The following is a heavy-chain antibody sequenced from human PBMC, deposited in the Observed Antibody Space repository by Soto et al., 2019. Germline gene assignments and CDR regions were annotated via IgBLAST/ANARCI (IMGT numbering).Heavy chain of an antibody. J-gene: IGHJ3*02. CDR2: TRDKAHSYTT. CDR3: ARVRSSSWGLDAFDI. Sequence: VQLVESGGGLVQPGGSLRLSCAASGFIFSDHYMDWVRQAPGKGLEWVGRTRDKAHSYTTEYAASVKGRFTISRDDSKNSLFLQMSSLKTEDTAVYYCARVRSSSWGLDAFDIWGQGTMVTVSS. D-gene: IGHD6-13*01. CDR1: GFIFSDHY. V-gene: IGHV3-72*01.